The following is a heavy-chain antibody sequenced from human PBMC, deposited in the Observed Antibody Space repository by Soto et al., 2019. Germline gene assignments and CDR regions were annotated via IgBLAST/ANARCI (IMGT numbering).Heavy chain of an antibody. CDR3: ARIGGYHGPLDY. D-gene: IGHD6-25*01. CDR2: TYHRGST. Sequence: SETLYLTCSFSCVSISSYFWICIRQSPGRGLDWIGYTYHRGSTNYSPSLKSRFSISLDTSENQFSLKVNSVTAADTAVYYCARIGGYHGPLDYWGQGTPVNVSS. CDR1: CVSISSYF. J-gene: IGHJ4*02. V-gene: IGHV4-59*01.